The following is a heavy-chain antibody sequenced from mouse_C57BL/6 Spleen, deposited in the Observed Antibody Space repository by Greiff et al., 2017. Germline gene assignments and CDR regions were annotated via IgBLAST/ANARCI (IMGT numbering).Heavy chain of an antibody. V-gene: IGHV2-3*01. J-gene: IGHJ4*01. Sequence: QVQLQESGPGLVAPSPCLSISCTVSGFSLTSYCVSWVRQPPGQGLEWLGVIWGDGSTNYHSALISRLSISKDNSKSKVFLKLNSLQTDDTATYYCAKYGFCYAMDYWGQGTSVTVSS. D-gene: IGHD2-2*01. CDR1: GFSLTSYC. CDR2: IWGDGST. CDR3: AKYGFCYAMDY.